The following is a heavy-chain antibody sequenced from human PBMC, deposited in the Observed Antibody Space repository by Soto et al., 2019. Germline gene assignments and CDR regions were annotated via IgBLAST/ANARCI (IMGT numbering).Heavy chain of an antibody. CDR2: IYPGDSDT. Sequence: GESLKISCKGSGYSFTSYWIGWVRQMPGKGLEWMGIIYPGDSDTRYSPSFQGQVTISADKSISTAYLQWSSLKASDTAMYYCARQGCSGGSCYSEYYYYVMDVWGQGTTVTCSS. D-gene: IGHD2-15*01. CDR1: GYSFTSYW. V-gene: IGHV5-51*01. J-gene: IGHJ6*02. CDR3: ARQGCSGGSCYSEYYYYVMDV.